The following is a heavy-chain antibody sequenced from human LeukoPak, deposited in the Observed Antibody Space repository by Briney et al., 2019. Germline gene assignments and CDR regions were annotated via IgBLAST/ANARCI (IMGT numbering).Heavy chain of an antibody. CDR3: AKDDHIAGIVGATASAFDI. CDR1: GFTFSSYS. D-gene: IGHD1-26*01. Sequence: GGSLRLSCAASGFTFSSYSMNWVRQAPGKGLEWVSSISSSSSYIYYADSVKGRFTISRDNAKNSLYLQMNSLRAEDMALYYCAKDDHIAGIVGATASAFDIWGQGTMVTVSS. CDR2: ISSSSSYI. V-gene: IGHV3-21*04. J-gene: IGHJ3*02.